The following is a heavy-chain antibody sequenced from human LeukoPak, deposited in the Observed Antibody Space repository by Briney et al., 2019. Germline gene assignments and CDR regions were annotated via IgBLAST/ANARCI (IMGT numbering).Heavy chain of an antibody. CDR1: GYTFTSYG. V-gene: IGHV1-18*01. Sequence: ASVKVSCKASGYTFTSYGISWVRQAPGHGLEWMGWISAYNGNTNYAQKIQGRVTMTTDTSTSTAYMELRSLRSDDTAVYYCARDQAPYDILTGYYINWFDPWGQGTLVTVPS. CDR3: ARDQAPYDILTGYYINWFDP. D-gene: IGHD3-9*01. J-gene: IGHJ5*02. CDR2: ISAYNGNT.